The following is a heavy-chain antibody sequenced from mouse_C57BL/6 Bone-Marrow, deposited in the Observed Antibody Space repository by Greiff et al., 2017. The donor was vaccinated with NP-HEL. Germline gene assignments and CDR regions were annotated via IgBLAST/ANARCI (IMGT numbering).Heavy chain of an antibody. CDR3: ARNGNYVHWYFDV. D-gene: IGHD2-1*01. J-gene: IGHJ1*03. V-gene: IGHV15-2*01. CDR1: DSEVFPIAY. CDR2: ILPSIGRT. Sequence: QVQLKQSGSELRSPGSSVKLSCKDFDSEVFPIAYMSWVRQKPGHGFEWIGGILPSIGRTIYGEKFEDKATLDADTLSNTAYLELNSLTSEDSAIYYCARNGNYVHWYFDVWGTGTTVTVSS.